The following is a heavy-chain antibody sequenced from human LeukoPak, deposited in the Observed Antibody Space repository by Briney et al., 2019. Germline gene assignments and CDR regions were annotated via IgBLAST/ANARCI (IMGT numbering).Heavy chain of an antibody. CDR3: AKGFVTDSSGYYAVFAFDI. CDR2: LSGSGGST. Sequence: PGGSLRLSCAASGFTFSTFAMSWVRQALEKGLEWVSPLSGSGGSTYYADSVKGRFTISRDNSKNTLYLQMNSLRAEDTAVYYCAKGFVTDSSGYYAVFAFDIWGHGTMVTVSS. J-gene: IGHJ3*02. CDR1: GFTFSTFA. D-gene: IGHD3-22*01. V-gene: IGHV3-23*01.